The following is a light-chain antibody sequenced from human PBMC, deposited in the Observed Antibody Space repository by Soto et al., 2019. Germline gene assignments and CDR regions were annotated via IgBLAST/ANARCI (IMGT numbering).Light chain of an antibody. V-gene: IGLV2-14*01. CDR1: SSDVGGYNY. CDR2: EVS. Sequence: QSALTQPVSVSGSPGQSITISCTGTSSDVGGYNYVSWYQQHPGKAPKLMIYEVSNRPSGVSNRFSGSKSGNTASLTISGLQAEDEADYYCSSYTSSSPVVFGGGTKLTVL. CDR3: SSYTSSSPVV. J-gene: IGLJ2*01.